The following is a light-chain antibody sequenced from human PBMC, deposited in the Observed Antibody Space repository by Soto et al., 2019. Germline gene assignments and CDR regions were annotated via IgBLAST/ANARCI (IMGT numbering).Light chain of an antibody. CDR3: QQYNSYSKT. CDR1: QSISSW. J-gene: IGKJ1*01. V-gene: IGKV1-5*03. Sequence: DIQMTQSPSTLSASVGDRVTITCRASQSISSWLAWYQQKPGKAPKLLISKASSLESGVPSRFSGSGSGTEVTLTISSLQPDDFATYYGQQYNSYSKTFGQGTKVEIK. CDR2: KAS.